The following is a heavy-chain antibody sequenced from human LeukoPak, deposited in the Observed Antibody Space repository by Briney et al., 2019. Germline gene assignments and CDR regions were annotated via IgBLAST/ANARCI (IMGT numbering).Heavy chain of an antibody. V-gene: IGHV3-23*01. CDR2: ISGSGGST. J-gene: IGHJ4*02. CDR1: GFTFSSYA. CDR3: AKNRQITMIVVVIPAFDY. Sequence: GGSLRLSCAASGFTFSSYAMSWVRQAPGKGLEWVSAISGSGGSTYYADSVKGRFTIPRDNSKSTLYLQMNSLRAEDTAVYYCAKNRQITMIVVVIPAFDYWGQGTLVTVSS. D-gene: IGHD3-22*01.